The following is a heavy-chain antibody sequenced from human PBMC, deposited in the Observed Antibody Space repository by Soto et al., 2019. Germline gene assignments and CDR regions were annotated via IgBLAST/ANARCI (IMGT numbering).Heavy chain of an antibody. CDR1: GFTFSSYS. Sequence: GGSLRLSCAASGFTFSSYSMNWVRQAPGKGLEWVSYISSSSSTIYYADSVKGRFTISRDNAKNSLYLQMNSLRDEETAVYYCARQEYSSSSYGMDVWGQGITVTVS. CDR2: ISSSSSTI. D-gene: IGHD6-6*01. V-gene: IGHV3-48*02. CDR3: ARQEYSSSSYGMDV. J-gene: IGHJ6*02.